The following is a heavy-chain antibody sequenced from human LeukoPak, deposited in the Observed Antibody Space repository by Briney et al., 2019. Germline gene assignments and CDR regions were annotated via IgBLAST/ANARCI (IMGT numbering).Heavy chain of an antibody. CDR3: ARLEVRGVIGP. V-gene: IGHV3-53*01. D-gene: IGHD3-10*01. CDR1: GLTVSTNY. J-gene: IGHJ5*02. CDR2: IYSSGTT. Sequence: GESLRLSCTASGLTVSTNYMNWVRQAPGKGLEWVSVIYSSGTTYYADSVKGRFTISRDKSKNTLYLQMNSLRPEDTAMYYCARLEVRGVIGPWGQGTLVAVSS.